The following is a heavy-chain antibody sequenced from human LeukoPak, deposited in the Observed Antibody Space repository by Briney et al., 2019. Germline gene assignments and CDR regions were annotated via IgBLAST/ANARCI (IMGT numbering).Heavy chain of an antibody. J-gene: IGHJ4*02. CDR3: AREQPFFYDSSGYYYAY. CDR1: GFTFSSYW. D-gene: IGHD3-22*01. V-gene: IGHV3-7*01. Sequence: PGGSLRLSCAASGFTFSSYWMSWVRQAPGKGLDGVANKKQDGSEKYYVDSVKGRFTISRDNAKNSLYLQMNSLRAEDTAVYYCAREQPFFYDSSGYYYAYWGQGTLVTVSS. CDR2: KKQDGSEK.